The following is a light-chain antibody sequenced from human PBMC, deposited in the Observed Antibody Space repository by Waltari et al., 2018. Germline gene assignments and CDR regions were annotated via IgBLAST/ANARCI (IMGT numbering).Light chain of an antibody. V-gene: IGKV3-15*01. CDR3: QQYNNWPLT. CDR2: GAS. J-gene: IGKJ4*01. Sequence: EIVMTQSPATLSVSPGESATVPCRASQSVSNKVAWYQQKPGQAPRLLIYGASTRSIGIPARFSGSGSGTEFTLTISSLQSEDFAVYYCQQYNNWPLTFGGGTKVEIK. CDR1: QSVSNK.